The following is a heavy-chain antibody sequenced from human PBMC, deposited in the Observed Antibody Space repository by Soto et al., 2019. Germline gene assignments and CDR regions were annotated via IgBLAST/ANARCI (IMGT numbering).Heavy chain of an antibody. CDR1: GDAISNYY. D-gene: IGHD3-16*01. CDR2: VHESGST. Sequence: SETLSLTCSVSGDAISNYYWSWIRQTPGRGLEWIGCVHESGSTDYNPSLKGRVTISLHTSKSQFSLSLRSATAADTATYFCARGTRALITSFFADWGQGMPVTVA. J-gene: IGHJ4*02. V-gene: IGHV4-59*01. CDR3: ARGTRALITSFFAD.